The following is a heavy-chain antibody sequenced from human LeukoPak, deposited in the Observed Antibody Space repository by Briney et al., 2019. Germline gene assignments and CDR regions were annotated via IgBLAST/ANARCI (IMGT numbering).Heavy chain of an antibody. Sequence: ASVKVSCKASGYTVTSYDINGGRQSAGQGRKGMGWINANSGNAGYAQKLKGRVNMTRNTSISTAYMELSSLRSEDTAVYYCARSVGYSSGWYVGGYYYYYYMDVWGKGTTVTISS. CDR3: ARSVGYSSGWYVGGYYYYYYMDV. CDR1: GYTVTSYD. D-gene: IGHD6-19*01. CDR2: INANSGNA. J-gene: IGHJ6*03. V-gene: IGHV1-8*01.